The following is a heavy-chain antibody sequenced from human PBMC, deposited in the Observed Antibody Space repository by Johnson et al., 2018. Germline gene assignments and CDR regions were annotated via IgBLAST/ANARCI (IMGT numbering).Heavy chain of an antibody. CDR2: INQDGSET. Sequence: VQLQESGGGLVQPGGSLRLSCAASGFTFSSYWMSWVRQAPGKGLEWVAIINQDGSETYYVDSVKGRFTISRDNAENSLYLQMNSLGAEDTAVYYCGRYTLMAAAGKVDYWGQVTLVTVSS. V-gene: IGHV3-7*01. CDR1: GFTFSSYW. J-gene: IGHJ4*02. CDR3: GRYTLMAAAGKVDY. D-gene: IGHD6-13*01.